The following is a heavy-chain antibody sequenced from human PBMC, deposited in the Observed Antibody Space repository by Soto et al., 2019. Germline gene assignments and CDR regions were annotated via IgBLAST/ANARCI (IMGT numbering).Heavy chain of an antibody. Sequence: SETLSLTCTVSGGSISSGGYYWSWIRQHPGKGLEWIGYIYYSGSTYYNPSLKSRVTISVDTSKNQFSLKLSSVTAADTAVYYCARMQHSSGYGYFDYWGQGTLVTVSS. CDR2: IYYSGST. D-gene: IGHD3-22*01. V-gene: IGHV4-31*03. J-gene: IGHJ4*02. CDR1: GGSISSGGYY. CDR3: ARMQHSSGYGYFDY.